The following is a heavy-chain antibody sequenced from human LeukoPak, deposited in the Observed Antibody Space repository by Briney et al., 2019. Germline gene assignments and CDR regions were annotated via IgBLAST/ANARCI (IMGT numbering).Heavy chain of an antibody. CDR3: ARQYSSSENGFDP. CDR1: GGSIGSGDYY. J-gene: IGHJ5*02. V-gene: IGHV4-30-4*01. CDR2: IYYSGST. Sequence: TSQTLSLTCTVSGGSIGSGDYYWSWIRQPPGKGLEWIGYIYYSGSTYYNPSLKSRVTISVDTSKNQFSLKLSSVTAADTAVYYCARQYSSSENGFDPWGQGTLVTVSS. D-gene: IGHD6-13*01.